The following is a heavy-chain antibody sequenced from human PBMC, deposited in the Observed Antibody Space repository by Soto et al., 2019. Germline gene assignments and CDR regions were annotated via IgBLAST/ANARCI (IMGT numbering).Heavy chain of an antibody. CDR2: INHSGST. V-gene: IGHV4-34*01. CDR3: ERVGGTAVDGTYNSYGMDV. Sequence: AGTXSLTCSVYGVSWIVYDLSWVRQPPGKGLEWIGEINHSGSTNYNPSLKSRVTISVDTSKNQFSLKLNSVTAADTAVYYCERVGGTAVDGTYNSYGMDVWGQGTTVTVSS. J-gene: IGHJ6*02. D-gene: IGHD6-19*01. CDR1: GVSWIVYD.